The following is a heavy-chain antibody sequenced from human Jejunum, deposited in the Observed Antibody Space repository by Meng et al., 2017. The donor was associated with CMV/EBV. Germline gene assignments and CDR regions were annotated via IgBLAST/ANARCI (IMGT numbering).Heavy chain of an antibody. V-gene: IGHV3-21*06. CDR2: ISRTVGLT. CDR3: ARDPDYSTNWYGGGDF. D-gene: IGHD2-2*01. CDR1: SFSSYS. Sequence: SFSSYSMNWIRQAPGKGLEWVSSISRTVGLTYYADSMKGRFTISRDNGRNSLYLQMDSLRAEDTAVYYCARDPDYSTNWYGGGDFWGQGALVTVSS. J-gene: IGHJ4*02.